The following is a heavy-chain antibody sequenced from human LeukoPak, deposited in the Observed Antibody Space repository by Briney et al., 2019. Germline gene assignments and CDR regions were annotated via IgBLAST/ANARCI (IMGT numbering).Heavy chain of an antibody. CDR3: ARSRSAGAGYYFDS. Sequence: EGSLRLSCTASEFIFSDFAMSWVRQAPGKGLEWVSTISASGLRTYFADPVQGRFTISRDNSNNTLSLHMSRLRAGDTALYYCARSRSAGAGYYFDSWGQGTLVAVSS. CDR2: ISASGLRT. V-gene: IGHV3-23*01. J-gene: IGHJ4*02. CDR1: EFIFSDFA. D-gene: IGHD2-15*01.